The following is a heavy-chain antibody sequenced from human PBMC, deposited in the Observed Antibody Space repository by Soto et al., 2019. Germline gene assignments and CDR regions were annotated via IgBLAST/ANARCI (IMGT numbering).Heavy chain of an antibody. J-gene: IGHJ3*02. CDR1: GGTFSSYA. D-gene: IGHD6-19*01. Sequence: SVKVSCKASGGTFSSYAISWVRQAPGQGLEWMGGIIPIFGTANYAQKFQGRVTITADESTSTAYMELSSLRSEDTAVYYCARAAVADPIDAFDIWGQGTMVTVSS. CDR3: ARAAVADPIDAFDI. CDR2: IIPIFGTA. V-gene: IGHV1-69*13.